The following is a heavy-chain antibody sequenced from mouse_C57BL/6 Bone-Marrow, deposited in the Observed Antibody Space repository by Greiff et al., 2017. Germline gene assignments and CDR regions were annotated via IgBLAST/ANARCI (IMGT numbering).Heavy chain of an antibody. V-gene: IGHV7-3*01. CDR1: GFTFTDYY. D-gene: IGHD1-1*01. Sequence: EVKLVESGGGLVQPGGSLSLSCAASGFTFTDYYMSWVRQPPGKALEWLGFIRNKANGYTTEYSASVKGRFTISRDNSQSILYLQMNALRAEYSATYYGARRGLDGSSYVWDFDVWGTGTTVTVSS. CDR3: ARRGLDGSSYVWDFDV. J-gene: IGHJ1*03. CDR2: IRNKANGYTT.